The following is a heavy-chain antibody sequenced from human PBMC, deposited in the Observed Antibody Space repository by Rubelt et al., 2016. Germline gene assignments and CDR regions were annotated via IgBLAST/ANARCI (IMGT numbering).Heavy chain of an antibody. J-gene: IGHJ4*02. D-gene: IGHD3-3*01. CDR1: GFTFSSYG. CDR3: AKTYHDFWSGSDY. CDR2: MSYDGSAE. Sequence: QVQLVESGGGVVQPGRSLRLSCAASGFTFSSYGMHWVRQAPGKGLEWVAVMSYDGSAEYYADSVKGRFTVSRDNSKSTLFLQMNSLRAEDTATYYCAKTYHDFWSGSDYWGQGTLVTVSS. V-gene: IGHV3-33*03.